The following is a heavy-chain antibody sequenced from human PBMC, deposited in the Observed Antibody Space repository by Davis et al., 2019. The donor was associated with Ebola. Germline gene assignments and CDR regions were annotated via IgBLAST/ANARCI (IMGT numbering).Heavy chain of an antibody. CDR3: ARAYDFWSGYARFDP. CDR2: INPNSGGT. CDR1: GYTFTGYY. D-gene: IGHD3-3*01. Sequence: AASVKVSCKASGYTFTGYYMHWVRRAPGQGLEWMGWINPNSGGTNYAQKFQGRVTITRDTSASTAYMELSSLRSEDTAVYYCARAYDFWSGYARFDPWGQGTLVTVSS. V-gene: IGHV1-2*02. J-gene: IGHJ5*02.